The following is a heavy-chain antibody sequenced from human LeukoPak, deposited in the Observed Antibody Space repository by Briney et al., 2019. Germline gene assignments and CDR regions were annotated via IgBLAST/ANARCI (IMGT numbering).Heavy chain of an antibody. CDR1: GYTFTGYY. V-gene: IGHV1-2*02. CDR3: ARDSRVLRYFDWLSPPDY. J-gene: IGHJ4*02. D-gene: IGHD3-9*01. Sequence: ASVKVSCKASGYTFTGYYMHWVRQAPGQGLEWMGWINPNSGGTNYAQKFQGRVTMTRDTSISTAYMELSRLRSDDTAVYYCARDSRVLRYFDWLSPPDYWGQGTLVTVSS. CDR2: INPNSGGT.